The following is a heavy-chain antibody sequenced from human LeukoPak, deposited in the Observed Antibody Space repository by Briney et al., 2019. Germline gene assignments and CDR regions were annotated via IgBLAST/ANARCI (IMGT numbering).Heavy chain of an antibody. J-gene: IGHJ6*03. CDR2: INHSGST. CDR1: GGSFSGYY. Sequence: PSETLSLTCAVYGGSFSGYYWSWIRQPPGKGLEWIGEINHSGSTNYNPSLKSRVTISVDTSKNQFSLKLSSVTAADTAVYYCARNSPTANMVRGRGYYYMDVWGKGTTVTISS. D-gene: IGHD3-10*01. CDR3: ARNSPTANMVRGRGYYYMDV. V-gene: IGHV4-34*01.